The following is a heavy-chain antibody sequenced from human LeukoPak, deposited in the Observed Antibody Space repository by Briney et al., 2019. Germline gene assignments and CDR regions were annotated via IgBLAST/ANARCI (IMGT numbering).Heavy chain of an antibody. CDR1: GFTFSDYW. CDR2: INTDGSIT. D-gene: IGHD3-10*01. CDR3: ARDRGPRTGFMVREAYDY. V-gene: IGHV3-74*01. Sequence: GGSLRLSCAASGFTFSDYWIHWVRQAPGKGLVWVSRINTDGSITNYADSVEGRFSISRDNAKNTLYLQMSSLRAEDTAVYYCARDRGPRTGFMVREAYDYWGQGTLVTVPS. J-gene: IGHJ4*02.